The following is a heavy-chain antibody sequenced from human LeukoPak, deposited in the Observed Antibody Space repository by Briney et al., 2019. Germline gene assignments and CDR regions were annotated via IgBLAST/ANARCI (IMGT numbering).Heavy chain of an antibody. CDR1: GFTFSSYG. Sequence: PGRSLRLSCAASGFTFSSYGMHWVRQAPGKGLEWVAVISYDGSNKYYADSVKGRFTISRDNSKNTLYLQMNSLRAEDTAVYYCAKEHYYDSSGYYPSFDYWGQGTLVTVSS. CDR3: AKEHYYDSSGYYPSFDY. CDR2: ISYDGSNK. V-gene: IGHV3-30*18. J-gene: IGHJ4*02. D-gene: IGHD3-22*01.